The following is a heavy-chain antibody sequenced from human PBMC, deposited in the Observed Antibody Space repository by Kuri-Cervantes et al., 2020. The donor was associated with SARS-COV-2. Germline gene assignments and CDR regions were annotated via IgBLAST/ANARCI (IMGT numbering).Heavy chain of an antibody. CDR3: AKVEGYSYGYYYYGMDV. V-gene: IGHV3-30*02. D-gene: IGHD5-18*01. CDR1: GFNFSRTD. Sequence: GESLKISCSASGFNFSRTDMHWVRQAPGKGLEWVAFISYDGKKEKCMASGKGRFTISRDNSKNTLYLQMNSLRAEDTAAYYCAKVEGYSYGYYYYGMDVWGQGTTVTVSS. CDR2: ISYDGKKE. J-gene: IGHJ6*02.